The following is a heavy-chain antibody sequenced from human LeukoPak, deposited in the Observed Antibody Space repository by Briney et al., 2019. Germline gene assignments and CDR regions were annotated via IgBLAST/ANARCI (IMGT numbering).Heavy chain of an antibody. V-gene: IGHV4-59*01. CDR3: ARDIYGAFDI. CDR1: GGSISSYY. Sequence: LETLSLTCTVSGGSISSYYWSWIRQPPGKGLEWIGYIYYSGSTNYNPSLKSRVTISVDTSKNQFSLKLSSVTAADTAVYYCARDIYGAFDIWGQGTMVTVSS. J-gene: IGHJ3*02. D-gene: IGHD4-17*01. CDR2: IYYSGST.